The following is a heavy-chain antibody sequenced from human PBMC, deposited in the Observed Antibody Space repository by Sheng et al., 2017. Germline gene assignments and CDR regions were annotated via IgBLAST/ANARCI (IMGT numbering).Heavy chain of an antibody. Sequence: QVQLVESGGGVVQPGRSLRLSCAASGFTFSSYGMHWVRQAPGKGLEWVAVISYDGSNKYYADSVKGRFTISRDNSKNTLYLQMNSLRAEDTAVYYCASPDSSPFDYWAREPWSP. CDR3: ASPDSSPFDY. CDR2: ISYDGSNK. CDR1: GFTFSSYG. J-gene: IGHJ4*02. D-gene: IGHD6-13*01. V-gene: IGHV3-30*03.